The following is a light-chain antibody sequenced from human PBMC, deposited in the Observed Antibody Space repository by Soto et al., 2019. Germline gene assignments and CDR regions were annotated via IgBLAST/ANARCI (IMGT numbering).Light chain of an antibody. CDR3: QQYGSSPTWT. J-gene: IGKJ1*01. CDR2: GAS. CDR1: QSVSSSY. V-gene: IGKV3-20*01. Sequence: EIVLTQSPGTLSLSPGERATLSCRASQSVSSSYLAWYQQKPGQAPRLLIYGASSRATGIPARFSGSGSGTGFTLTISRLEPEDFAVYYCQQYGSSPTWTFGQGTKVEIK.